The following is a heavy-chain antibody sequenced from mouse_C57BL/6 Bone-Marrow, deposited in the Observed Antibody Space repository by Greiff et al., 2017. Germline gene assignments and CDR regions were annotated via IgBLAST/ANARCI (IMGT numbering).Heavy chain of an antibody. CDR3: ARSPLGRPWYVEV. D-gene: IGHD4-1*01. Sequence: VQLQQSGAELAKPGASVKLSCKASGYTFTSYWMHWVKQRPGQGLEWIGYINPSSGYTKYNQKFKDKATLTADKSSSTAYMQLSSLTYEDSAVYYCARSPLGRPWYVEVWGTGTTVTGAS. J-gene: IGHJ1*03. CDR1: GYTFTSYW. V-gene: IGHV1-7*01. CDR2: INPSSGYT.